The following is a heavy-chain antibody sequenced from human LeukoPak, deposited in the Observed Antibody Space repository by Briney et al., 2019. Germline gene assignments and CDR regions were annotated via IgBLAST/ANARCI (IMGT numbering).Heavy chain of an antibody. V-gene: IGHV3-30*04. J-gene: IGHJ4*02. CDR3: ARDNSSSWLEDYFDY. CDR1: GFTFSSYA. D-gene: IGHD6-13*01. Sequence: GRSLRLSCAASGFTFSSYAMHWVRQAPGKGLEWVAVISYDGSNKYYADSVKGRFTISRDNSKDTLYLQMNSPRAEDTAVYYCARDNSSSWLEDYFDYWGQGTLVTVSS. CDR2: ISYDGSNK.